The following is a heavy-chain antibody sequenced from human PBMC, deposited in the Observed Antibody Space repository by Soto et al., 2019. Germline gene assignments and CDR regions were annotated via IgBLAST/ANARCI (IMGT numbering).Heavy chain of an antibody. D-gene: IGHD2-2*01. V-gene: IGHV1-18*01. Sequence: ASVKVSCKAFGYCFMRCGINWVRQATGQGLEWVGWISPYSGYTHSAQKFHGRLTLTTDTAASTAYMELRILRSADTALYYCAREASVLIPAAQPSRFDSWGQGALVTVSS. CDR3: AREASVLIPAAQPSRFDS. CDR2: ISPYSGYT. CDR1: GYCFMRCG. J-gene: IGHJ4*02.